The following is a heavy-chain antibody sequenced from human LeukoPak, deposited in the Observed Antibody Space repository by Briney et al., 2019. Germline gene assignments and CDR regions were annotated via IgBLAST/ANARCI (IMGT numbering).Heavy chain of an antibody. D-gene: IGHD3-10*01. CDR1: GGSISSSRYY. CDR2: IYYSGTT. CDR3: ARDRAYYYYGMDV. Sequence: PSETLSLTCTGSGGSISSSRYYWGWIRQPPGKGLEWIGSIYYSGTTYYNPSLKSRVTISVDMSKNQFSLKLSSVTAADTAVYYCARDRAYYYYGMDVWGQGTTVTVSS. V-gene: IGHV4-39*07. J-gene: IGHJ6*02.